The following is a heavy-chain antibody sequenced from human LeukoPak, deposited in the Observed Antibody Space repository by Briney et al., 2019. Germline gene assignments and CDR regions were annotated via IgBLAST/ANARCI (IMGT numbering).Heavy chain of an antibody. D-gene: IGHD5-12*01. V-gene: IGHV4-34*01. J-gene: IGHJ5*02. Sequence: SETLSLTCAVYGGSFSGYYWSWIRQPPGKGLEWIGEINHSGSTNYNPSLKSRVTISVDTSKNQFSLKLSSETAADTAVYYCARDSISGHIGGSWGQGTLVTVSS. CDR2: INHSGST. CDR1: GGSFSGYY. CDR3: ARDSISGHIGGS.